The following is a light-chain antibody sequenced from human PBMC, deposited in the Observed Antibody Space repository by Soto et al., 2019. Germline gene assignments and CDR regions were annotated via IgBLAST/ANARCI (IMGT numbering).Light chain of an antibody. J-gene: IGKJ1*01. Sequence: DIQMTQSTSTLSASVGDRVTITCRASQSMNDWLAWYQQKPGKAPKVLIYDASSLQSGVPSRFSGSGSGTEFTLTIDSLQPDDVATYYCLRYNAFSQTFGQGTKVEI. CDR1: QSMNDW. CDR3: LRYNAFSQT. CDR2: DAS. V-gene: IGKV1-5*01.